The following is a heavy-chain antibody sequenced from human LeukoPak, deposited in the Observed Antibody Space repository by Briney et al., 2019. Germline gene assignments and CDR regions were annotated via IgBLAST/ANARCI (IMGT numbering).Heavy chain of an antibody. CDR1: GYTFTNHA. Sequence: GASVKVSCKASGYTFTNHAMNWVRQAPGQGLEWMGGIIPIFGTANYAQKFQGRVTITADKSTSTAYMGLSSLRSEDTAVYYCARVFEYSSGRPYYYYYMDVWGKGTTVTVSS. D-gene: IGHD6-19*01. CDR3: ARVFEYSSGRPYYYYYMDV. J-gene: IGHJ6*03. V-gene: IGHV1-69*06. CDR2: IIPIFGTA.